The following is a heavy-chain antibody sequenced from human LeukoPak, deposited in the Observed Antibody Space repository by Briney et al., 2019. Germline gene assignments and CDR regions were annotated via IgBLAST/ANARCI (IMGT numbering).Heavy chain of an antibody. D-gene: IGHD3-10*01. J-gene: IGHJ4*02. CDR2: IDPSDSYT. CDR3: ARAAKRDGSGSYYNVSTDY. Sequence: GESLGISCKGSGYSFTSYWISWVRQMPGKGLEWMGRIDPSDSYTNYSPSFQGHVTISADKSISTAYLQWNSLKASDTAMYYCARAAKRDGSGSYYNVSTDYWGQGTLVTVSS. CDR1: GYSFTSYW. V-gene: IGHV5-10-1*01.